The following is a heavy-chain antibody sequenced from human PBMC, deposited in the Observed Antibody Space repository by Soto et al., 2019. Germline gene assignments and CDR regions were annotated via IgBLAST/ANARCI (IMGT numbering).Heavy chain of an antibody. CDR3: ARGPSGFCSSTSCYRHNWFDP. J-gene: IGHJ5*02. Sequence: SETLSLTCTVSGGSISSGDYYWSWIRQPPGKGPEWIGYIYYSGSTYYNPSLKSRVTISVDTSKNQFSLKLSSVTAADTAVYYCARGPSGFCSSTSCYRHNWFDPWGQGTLVTVSS. CDR1: GGSISSGDYY. V-gene: IGHV4-30-4*01. CDR2: IYYSGST. D-gene: IGHD2-2*01.